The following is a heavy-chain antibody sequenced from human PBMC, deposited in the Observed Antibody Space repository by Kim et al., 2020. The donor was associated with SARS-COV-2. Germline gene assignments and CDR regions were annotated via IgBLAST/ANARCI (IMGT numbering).Heavy chain of an antibody. J-gene: IGHJ4*02. CDR3: ARHFQFGELFDY. Sequence: SETLSLTCTASGGSISSYYWSWIRQPPGKGLEWIGYIYYSGSTNYTPSLKSRGTISVDTSKNQFSLKLSSVTAADTAVYYCARHFQFGELFDYWGQGTLVTVSS. CDR1: GGSISSYY. V-gene: IGHV4-59*12. D-gene: IGHD3-10*01. CDR2: IYYSGST.